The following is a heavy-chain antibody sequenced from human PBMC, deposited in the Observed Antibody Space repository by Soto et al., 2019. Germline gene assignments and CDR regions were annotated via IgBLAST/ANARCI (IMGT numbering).Heavy chain of an antibody. D-gene: IGHD2-2*01. CDR2: MRAKAFGGTT. Sequence: PGGSLRLSCKGSGFTFRDYAISWVRQAPGKGLQWVGFMRAKAFGGTTEYATFVKGRFTISRDDSKSVAYLQMNSLETEDTAVYYCTREGAHTSPPYYHFYAMDVWGQGTRVTVSS. CDR3: TREGAHTSPPYYHFYAMDV. CDR1: GFTFRDYA. V-gene: IGHV3-49*04. J-gene: IGHJ6*01.